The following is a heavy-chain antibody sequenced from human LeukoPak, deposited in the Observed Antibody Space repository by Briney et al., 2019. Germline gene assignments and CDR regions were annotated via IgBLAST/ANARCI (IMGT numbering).Heavy chain of an antibody. CDR1: GYTFTGYY. CDR3: ARDQCSSTSCYGYFDY. V-gene: IGHV1-2*02. CDR2: INPNSGGT. D-gene: IGHD2-2*01. Sequence: ASVKVSCKASGYTFTGYYMHWVRQAPGQGLEWMGWINPNSGGTNYAQKFQGRVTMTRDTSISTAYMELSRLRSDDTAVYYCARDQCSSTSCYGYFDYWGQGTLVTVSS. J-gene: IGHJ4*02.